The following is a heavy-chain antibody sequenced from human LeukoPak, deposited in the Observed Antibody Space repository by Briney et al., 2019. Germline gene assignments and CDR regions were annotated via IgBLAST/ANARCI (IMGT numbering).Heavy chain of an antibody. CDR3: ARDRRIVVVPAAPKNYYYGMDV. D-gene: IGHD2-2*01. Sequence: SETLSLTCTVSGGSVSSGSYYWSWIRQPPGKGLEWIGYIYYSGSTNYNPSLKSRVTISVDTSKNQFSLKLGSVTAADTAVYYCARDRRIVVVPAAPKNYYYGMDVWGQGTTVTVSS. CDR1: GGSVSSGSYY. J-gene: IGHJ6*02. V-gene: IGHV4-61*01. CDR2: IYYSGST.